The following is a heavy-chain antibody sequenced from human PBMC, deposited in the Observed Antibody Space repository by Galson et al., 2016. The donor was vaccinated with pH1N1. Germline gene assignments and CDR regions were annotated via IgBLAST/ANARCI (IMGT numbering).Heavy chain of an antibody. CDR3: ARDKGSGWKYCFDY. CDR2: IKQDGSEK. Sequence: SLRLSCVASGFTFSSYWMSWVRQAPGKGLEWVANIKQDGSEKYYVDSVKGRFTISRDNAKNSLYLQMNSLRAEDTAVYYCARDKGSGWKYCFDYWGQGTLVTVSS. CDR1: GFTFSSYW. V-gene: IGHV3-7*01. D-gene: IGHD6-19*01. J-gene: IGHJ4*02.